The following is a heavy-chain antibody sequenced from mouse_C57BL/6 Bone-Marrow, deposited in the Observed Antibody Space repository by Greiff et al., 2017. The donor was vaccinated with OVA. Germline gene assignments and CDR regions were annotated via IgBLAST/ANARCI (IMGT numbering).Heavy chain of an antibody. Sequence: VQLQQSGAELVRPGASVKLSCTASGFNIKDAYMHWVKQRPEQGLEWIGWIDPENGDTEYASKFQGKATITADTSSNTAYLQLSSLTSEDTAVYYCTGWLLRAYWGQGTLVTVSA. D-gene: IGHD2-3*01. J-gene: IGHJ3*01. CDR3: TGWLLRAY. CDR1: GFNIKDAY. V-gene: IGHV14-4*01. CDR2: IDPENGDT.